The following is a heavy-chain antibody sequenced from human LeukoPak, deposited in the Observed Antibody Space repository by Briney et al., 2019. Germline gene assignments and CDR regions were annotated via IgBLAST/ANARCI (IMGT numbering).Heavy chain of an antibody. CDR3: ARGRHGEVRISHHDAFDI. D-gene: IGHD3-10*01. V-gene: IGHV3-23*01. J-gene: IGHJ3*02. CDR1: GFTFSSYG. CDR2: VSGSGEST. Sequence: GGSLRLSCGASGFTFSSYGMSWVRQAPGKGLEWVSSVSGSGESTYYADSVKGRFTISRDNSKNMLYLQMNSLRPEDTAVYYCARGRHGEVRISHHDAFDIWGQGTMVTVSS.